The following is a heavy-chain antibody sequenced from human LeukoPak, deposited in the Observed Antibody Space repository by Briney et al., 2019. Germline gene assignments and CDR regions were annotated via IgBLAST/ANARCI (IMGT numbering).Heavy chain of an antibody. CDR1: GGSFSGYY. D-gene: IGHD3-22*01. J-gene: IGHJ5*02. V-gene: IGHV4-34*01. Sequence: SETLSLTCAVYGGSFSGYYWSWIRQPPGKGLEWIGEINHSGSTNYNPSLKSRATISVDTSKNQFSLKLSSVTAADTAVYYCARQHYYDRSGYIGGTGFDPWGQGTLVTVFS. CDR2: INHSGST. CDR3: ARQHYYDRSGYIGGTGFDP.